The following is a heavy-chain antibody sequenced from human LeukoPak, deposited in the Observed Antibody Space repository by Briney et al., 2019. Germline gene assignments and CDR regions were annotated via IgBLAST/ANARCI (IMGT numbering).Heavy chain of an antibody. CDR2: IKSDGSIT. Sequence: GGSLRLSCAASGFTFSYYWMHWVRQAPGKGLVWVSRIKSDGSITEYADSVKGRFTISRDNAKNTLYLQMNSLRAEDTAVYYCARGTLYGSGSCLDYWGQGTLVTVSS. D-gene: IGHD3-10*01. J-gene: IGHJ4*02. CDR1: GFTFSYYW. CDR3: ARGTLYGSGSCLDY. V-gene: IGHV3-74*01.